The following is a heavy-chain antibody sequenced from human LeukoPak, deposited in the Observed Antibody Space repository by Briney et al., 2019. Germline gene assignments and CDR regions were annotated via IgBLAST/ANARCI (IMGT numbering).Heavy chain of an antibody. CDR3: AKSSGWYGAFDY. Sequence: GGSLRLSCAASGFTFSSYGMSWVRQAPGKGLEWVSAISGSGGSTYYADSVKGRFTISRDNSKNTLYLQMNSLRAEDTDVYYWAKSSGWYGAFDYRGQGTLGTVSS. D-gene: IGHD6-13*01. V-gene: IGHV3-23*01. CDR1: GFTFSSYG. CDR2: ISGSGGST. J-gene: IGHJ4*03.